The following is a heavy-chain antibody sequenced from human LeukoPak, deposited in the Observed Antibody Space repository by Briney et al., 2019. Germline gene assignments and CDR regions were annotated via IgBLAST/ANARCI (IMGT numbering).Heavy chain of an antibody. Sequence: SETLSLTCTVSGGSISSYYWSWIRQPPGKGLEWIGYIYYSGSTNYNPSLKSRVTISVDTSKNQFSLKLSSVTAADTAVYYCARHRTGLGYCSGGSCSRIFDYWGQGTLVTASS. J-gene: IGHJ4*02. CDR3: ARHRTGLGYCSGGSCSRIFDY. V-gene: IGHV4-59*08. D-gene: IGHD2-15*01. CDR2: IYYSGST. CDR1: GGSISSYY.